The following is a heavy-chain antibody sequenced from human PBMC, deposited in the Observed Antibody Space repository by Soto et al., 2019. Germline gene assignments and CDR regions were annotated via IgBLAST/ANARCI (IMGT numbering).Heavy chain of an antibody. J-gene: IGHJ4*02. D-gene: IGHD6-13*01. Sequence: QVQLQQWGAGLLKPSETLSLTCAVYGGSFSGYYWIWIRQPPGKGLEWIGEINHSGSTNYNPSLKSRVTISVDTSKNQFSLKLSSVTAADTAVYYCARCPIAAAGTSYWGQGTLVTVSS. CDR1: GGSFSGYY. CDR3: ARCPIAAAGTSY. CDR2: INHSGST. V-gene: IGHV4-34*01.